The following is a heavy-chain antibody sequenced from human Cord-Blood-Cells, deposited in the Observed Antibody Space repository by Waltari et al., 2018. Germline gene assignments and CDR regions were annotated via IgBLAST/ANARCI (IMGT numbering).Heavy chain of an antibody. V-gene: IGHV4-38-2*01. Sequence: QVQLQESGPGLVKPSETLSLTCAVSGYSISSGYYWGWIRQPPGKGLGWIRSIYHSGRTYSNPSLRSRVTISVDTSKSQFSLKLSSVTAADTAVYYCARGRGDGYYFDYWGQGTLVTVSS. CDR1: GYSISSGYY. CDR3: ARGRGDGYYFDY. J-gene: IGHJ4*02. CDR2: IYHSGRT.